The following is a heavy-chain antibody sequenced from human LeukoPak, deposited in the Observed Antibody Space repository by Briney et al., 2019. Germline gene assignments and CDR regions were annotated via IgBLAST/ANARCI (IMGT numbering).Heavy chain of an antibody. D-gene: IGHD6-13*01. CDR3: ARTRYSSSWYDAFDI. J-gene: IGHJ3*02. CDR1: GYSISSGYY. Sequence: PSETLSLTCTVSGYSISSGYYWGWIRQPPGKGLEWIGSIYHSGSTYYNPSLKSRVTISVDTSKNQFSLKLSSVTAADTAVYYCARTRYSSSWYDAFDIWGQGTMVTVSS. V-gene: IGHV4-38-2*02. CDR2: IYHSGST.